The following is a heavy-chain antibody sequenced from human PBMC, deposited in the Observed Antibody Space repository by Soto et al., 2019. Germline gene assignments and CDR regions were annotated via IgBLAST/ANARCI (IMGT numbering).Heavy chain of an antibody. D-gene: IGHD3-9*01. CDR1: GYTFTSYG. CDR2: ISAYNGNT. CDR3: ARLEIRHFDWFGFDP. J-gene: IGHJ5*02. Sequence: ASVKVSCKASGYTFTSYGISWVRQAPGQGLEWMGWISAYNGNTNYAQKLQGRVTMTTDTSTSTAYMELRSLRSDDTAVYYCARLEIRHFDWFGFDPWGQGTQVTVSS. V-gene: IGHV1-18*01.